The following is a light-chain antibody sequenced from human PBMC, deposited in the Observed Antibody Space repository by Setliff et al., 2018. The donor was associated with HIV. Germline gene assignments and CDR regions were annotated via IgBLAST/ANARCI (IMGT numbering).Light chain of an antibody. J-gene: IGLJ2*01. V-gene: IGLV7-43*01. CDR2: YTS. CDR3: LLYYGGAVV. CDR1: TGAVTSGYY. Sequence: VVTQEPSLTVSPGGTVTLTCASRTGAVTSGYYPNWFQQKPGQAPRTLIYYTSNKHSWTPARFSGSLLGGKAALTLSGVQPEDEAEYYCLLYYGGAVVFGGGTK.